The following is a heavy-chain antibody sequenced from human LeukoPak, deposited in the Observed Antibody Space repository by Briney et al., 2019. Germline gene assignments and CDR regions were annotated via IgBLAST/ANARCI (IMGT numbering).Heavy chain of an antibody. CDR3: ARVIRVGALDY. CDR2: IIPIFGTA. CDR1: RGTFSSYA. D-gene: IGHD1-26*01. J-gene: IGHJ4*02. Sequence: GASVKVSCKASRGTFSSYAISWVRQAPGQGLEWMGGIIPIFGTANYAQKFQGRVTITRDTSASTAYMELSSLRSEDTAVYYCARVIRVGALDYWGQGTLVTVSS. V-gene: IGHV1-69*05.